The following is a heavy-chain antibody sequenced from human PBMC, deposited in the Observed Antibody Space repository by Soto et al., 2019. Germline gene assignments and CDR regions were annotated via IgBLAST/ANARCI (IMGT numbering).Heavy chain of an antibody. CDR3: ARSRREIWGSVDPSAVFDY. CDR1: GFTFDDYG. D-gene: IGHD3-16*01. J-gene: IGHJ4*02. V-gene: IGHV3-20*04. CDR2: INWNGDST. Sequence: EVQLVESGGGVVRPGGSLRLSCAASGFTFDDYGMSWVRQAPGKGLEWVSGINWNGDSTRYAASVKGRFTITSANAKNPLYLQRNRLRAEASALYYCARSRREIWGSVDPSAVFDYWGQGTLVTGSS.